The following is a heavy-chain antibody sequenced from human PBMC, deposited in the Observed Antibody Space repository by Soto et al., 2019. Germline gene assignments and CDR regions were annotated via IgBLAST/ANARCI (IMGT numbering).Heavy chain of an antibody. CDR3: AKDQASGQGSFDS. J-gene: IGHJ4*02. V-gene: IGHV3-30*18. CDR2: ISHDGSNQ. CDR1: GFTVNIYV. Sequence: PGGALRLCCAASGFTVNIYVMHWVRQAPDKGLEWVALISHDGSNQYYADSVKGRFTISRDNSKNTLFLQMNSLRADDTAVYYCAKDQASGQGSFDSWGQGTLVTVS.